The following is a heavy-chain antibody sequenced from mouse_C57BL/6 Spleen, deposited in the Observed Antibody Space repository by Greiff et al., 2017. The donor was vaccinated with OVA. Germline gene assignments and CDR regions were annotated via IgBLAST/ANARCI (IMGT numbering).Heavy chain of an antibody. Sequence: EVQLQQSGAELVRPGASVKLSCTASGFNIQDDYMHWVKQRPEQGLEWIGWIDPENCDTEYASKFQGKATITADTSSNTAYLQLSSLTSEDTAVYYCTTQTAQATEFAYWGQGTLVTVSA. D-gene: IGHD3-2*02. CDR3: TTQTAQATEFAY. CDR1: GFNIQDDY. V-gene: IGHV14-4*01. J-gene: IGHJ3*01. CDR2: IDPENCDT.